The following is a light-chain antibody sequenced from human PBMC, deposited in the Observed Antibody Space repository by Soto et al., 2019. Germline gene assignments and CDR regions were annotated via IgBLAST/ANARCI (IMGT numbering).Light chain of an antibody. CDR1: QSVSSSY. CDR2: GAS. Sequence: EIVLTQSPCTLSLSPGERATLSCRASQSVSSSYLAWYQQKPGQAPRLLIYGASSRDTGIPDRFSGSGSGTDFTLTISRLEPEDFAMYYCQQCGSSRPLTFGGGTKVDIK. V-gene: IGKV3-20*01. CDR3: QQCGSSRPLT. J-gene: IGKJ4*01.